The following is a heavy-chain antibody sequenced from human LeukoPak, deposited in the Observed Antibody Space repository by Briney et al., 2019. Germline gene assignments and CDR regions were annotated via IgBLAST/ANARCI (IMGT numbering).Heavy chain of an antibody. CDR2: INPNSGGT. CDR3: ARQPYGSGRHFDY. V-gene: IGHV1-2*02. Sequence: VKVSCKAFGYSFDTYDINWVRQAPGQGLEWMGWINPNSGGTNYAQKFQGRVTMTRDTSISTAYMGLSRLRSDDTAVYYCARQPYGSGRHFDYWGQGTLVTVSS. D-gene: IGHD3-10*01. J-gene: IGHJ4*02. CDR1: GYSFDTYD.